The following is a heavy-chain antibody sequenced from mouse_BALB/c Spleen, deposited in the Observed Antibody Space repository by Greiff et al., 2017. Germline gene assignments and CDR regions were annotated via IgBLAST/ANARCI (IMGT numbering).Heavy chain of an antibody. CDR3: ARSLWYGSRGSYWYFDV. V-gene: IGHV3-2*02. CDR2: ISYSGST. CDR1: GYSITSDYA. J-gene: IGHJ1*01. Sequence: DVQLQESGPGLVKPSQSLSLTCTVTGYSITSDYAWNWIRQFPGNKLEWMGYISYSGSTSYNPSLKSRISITRDTSKNQFFLQLNSVTTEDTATYYCARSLWYGSRGSYWYFDVWGAGTTVTVSS. D-gene: IGHD1-1*01.